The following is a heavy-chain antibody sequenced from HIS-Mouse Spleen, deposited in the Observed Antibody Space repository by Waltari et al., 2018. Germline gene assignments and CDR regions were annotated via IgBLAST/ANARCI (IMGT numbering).Heavy chain of an antibody. D-gene: IGHD6-19*01. CDR2: IYPGDSDT. J-gene: IGHJ4*02. CDR1: GYSVTSYW. Sequence: EVQLVQSGAEVKKPGESLKISCTGSGYSVTSYWIVWVRQLPGKGREWRGIIYPGDSDTRYSPSFQGQVTISADKSISTAYLQWSSLKASDTAMYYCARQGGWGGRVYYFDYWGQGTLVTVSS. CDR3: ARQGGWGGRVYYFDY. V-gene: IGHV5-51*01.